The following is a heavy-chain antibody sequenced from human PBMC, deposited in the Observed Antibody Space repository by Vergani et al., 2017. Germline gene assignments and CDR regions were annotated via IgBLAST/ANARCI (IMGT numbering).Heavy chain of an antibody. J-gene: IGHJ6*02. V-gene: IGHV1-18*01. Sequence: QVQLVQSGAEVKKPGASVKVSCKASGYTFTSYGISWVRQAPGQGLEWMGWISAYNGNTNYAQKLQGRGTMTTDTATSTAYMELRSLRSDDTAVYYCARDGDYGPYESGGMDVWGQGTTVTVSS. CDR2: ISAYNGNT. D-gene: IGHD4-17*01. CDR3: ARDGDYGPYESGGMDV. CDR1: GYTFTSYG.